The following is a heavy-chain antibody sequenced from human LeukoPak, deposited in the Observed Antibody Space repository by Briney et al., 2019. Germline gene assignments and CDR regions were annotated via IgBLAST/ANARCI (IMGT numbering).Heavy chain of an antibody. CDR3: ARIVTTSSVGDY. J-gene: IGHJ4*02. Sequence: ASVKVSCKASGYTFTGYYMHWVRQAPGRGREWMGRINPNSGGTNYAQKFQGRVTMTRDTSISTACMELSRRRSDGAAVCYCARIVTTSSVGDYWGQGTLVTVSS. CDR2: INPNSGGT. CDR1: GYTFTGYY. V-gene: IGHV1-2*06. D-gene: IGHD5-12*01.